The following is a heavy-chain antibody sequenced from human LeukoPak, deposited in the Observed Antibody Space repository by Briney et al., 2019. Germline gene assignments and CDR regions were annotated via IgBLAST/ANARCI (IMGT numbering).Heavy chain of an antibody. CDR1: GFTVSSYG. J-gene: IGHJ4*02. Sequence: PGGSLRLSCAASGFTVSSYGMHWVRQAPGKGLEWVAVISYDGSNKYYADSVKGRFTISRDNSKNTLYLQMNSLRAEDTAVYYCAKDGAAYDFDYWGQGTLVTVSS. D-gene: IGHD5-12*01. CDR3: AKDGAAYDFDY. V-gene: IGHV3-30*18. CDR2: ISYDGSNK.